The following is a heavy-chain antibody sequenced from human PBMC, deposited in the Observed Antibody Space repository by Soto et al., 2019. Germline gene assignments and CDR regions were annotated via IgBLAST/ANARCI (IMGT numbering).Heavy chain of an antibody. D-gene: IGHD3-9*01. CDR3: ARASLRYFDPMLDY. CDR2: IYYSGST. Sequence: QVQLQESGPGLVKPSETLSLTCTVSGGSITNYYWTWIRQSPGKGLEWIGYIYYSGSTNYNPSLKSRVTMSIDTSRNQFSLNVSSVTAADTAVYYCARASLRYFDPMLDYWGQGNLVTVSS. CDR1: GGSITNYY. V-gene: IGHV4-59*01. J-gene: IGHJ4*02.